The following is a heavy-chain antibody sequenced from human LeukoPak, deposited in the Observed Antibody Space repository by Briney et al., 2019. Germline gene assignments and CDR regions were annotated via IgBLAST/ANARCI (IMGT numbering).Heavy chain of an antibody. V-gene: IGHV4-39*07. Sequence: PSETLSLTCAVSGGSISSSSFYWGWIRQPPGKGLEWIGSIYYSGSTYYNPSLKSRVTISVDTSKNQFSLKLSSVTAADTAVYYCARLRAANIRVVTAIPDYWGQGTLVTVSS. CDR2: IYYSGST. J-gene: IGHJ4*02. CDR3: ARLRAANIRVVTAIPDY. CDR1: GGSISSSSFY. D-gene: IGHD2-21*02.